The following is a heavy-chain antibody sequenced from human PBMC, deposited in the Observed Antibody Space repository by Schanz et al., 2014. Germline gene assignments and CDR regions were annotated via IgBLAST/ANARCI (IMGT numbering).Heavy chain of an antibody. D-gene: IGHD6-13*01. CDR3: ASSGAGYSSSWDFDY. CDR1: GGTFSTYT. V-gene: IGHV1-69*02. J-gene: IGHJ4*02. Sequence: QVQLVQSGAEVKKPGSSVKVSCKASGGTFSTYTISWVRQAPGQGLEWMGRIIPILGIANYAQKFQGRVTITADKSTFTAYMEVSSLRSEDTAVYYCASSGAGYSSSWDFDYWGQGTLVTVSS. CDR2: IIPILGIA.